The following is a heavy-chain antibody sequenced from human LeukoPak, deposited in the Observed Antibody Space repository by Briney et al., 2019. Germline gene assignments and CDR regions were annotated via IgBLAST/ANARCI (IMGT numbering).Heavy chain of an antibody. CDR1: GGSINSGDYY. CDR2: IYYSGIT. CDR3: ARDPVHSTYSGSYSGAFDI. Sequence: SETLSLTCTVSGGSINSGDYYWSWIRQPPGKGLVWIGCIYYSGITYYNPSLKSRVTISIDTSKNQFSLKLSSVTAADTAVYYCARDPVHSTYSGSYSGAFDIWGQGTMVTVSS. V-gene: IGHV4-30-4*08. J-gene: IGHJ3*02. D-gene: IGHD1-26*01.